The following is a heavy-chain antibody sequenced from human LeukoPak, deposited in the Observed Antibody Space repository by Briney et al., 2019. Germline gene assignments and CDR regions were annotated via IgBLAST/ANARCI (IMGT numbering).Heavy chain of an antibody. D-gene: IGHD3-9*01. V-gene: IGHV4-39*01. CDR3: ARHLYDIRRLVRWFDP. CDR1: GGSISSSSYY. Sequence: SETLSLTCTVYGGSISSSSYYWGWIRQPPGKGLEWIGSIYYSGNTHNNPSLKSRVTISVDTSKNQFSLKLSSVTAADTAVYYCARHLYDIRRLVRWFDPWGQGTLVTVSS. J-gene: IGHJ5*02. CDR2: IYYSGNT.